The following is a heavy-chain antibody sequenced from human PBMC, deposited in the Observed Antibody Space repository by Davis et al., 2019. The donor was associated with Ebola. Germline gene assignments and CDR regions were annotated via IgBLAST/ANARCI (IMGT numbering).Heavy chain of an antibody. CDR1: GYTFTNFD. V-gene: IGHV1-8*01. J-gene: IGHJ4*02. CDR2: MSPNSGTT. D-gene: IGHD4-23*01. Sequence: ASVKVSCKASGYTFTNFDITWVRQATGQGLEWVGWMSPNSGTTGYGQKFQGRVTMTTNTSISTAYMELSSLRFEDTAVYYCARALYMSVVTPGFWGQGTLVTVSS. CDR3: ARALYMSVVTPGF.